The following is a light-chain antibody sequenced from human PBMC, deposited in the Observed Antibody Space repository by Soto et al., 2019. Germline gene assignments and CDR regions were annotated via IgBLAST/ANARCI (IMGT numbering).Light chain of an antibody. CDR3: MQGTHWPPYT. CDR2: KVS. V-gene: IGKV2-30*01. J-gene: IGKJ2*01. CDR1: QSLAYSDGNTY. Sequence: DVVMTQSPLSLPVTLGQPASISCRSSQSLAYSDGNTYLNWFQQRPGQSPRRLIYKVSNRDSVVPDRFSGSGSGTDFTLKISRVEAEYVGVYYCMQGTHWPPYTFGQGTKLEIK.